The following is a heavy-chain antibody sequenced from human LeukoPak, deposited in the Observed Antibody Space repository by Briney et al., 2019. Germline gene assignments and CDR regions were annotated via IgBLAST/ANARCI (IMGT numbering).Heavy chain of an antibody. CDR1: GYTFTSYG. V-gene: IGHV1-18*01. J-gene: IGHJ4*02. D-gene: IGHD2-21*02. CDR3: ARDCGGDCYLGY. CDR2: IYVYNGNT. Sequence: ASVKVSCKASGYTFTSYGIDWVRQAPGQGLEWMGWIYVYNGNTNYLQKLQGRVTMTTDTSTSTVYMELRSLRSDDTAVYYCARDCGGDCYLGYWGQGTLVTVSS.